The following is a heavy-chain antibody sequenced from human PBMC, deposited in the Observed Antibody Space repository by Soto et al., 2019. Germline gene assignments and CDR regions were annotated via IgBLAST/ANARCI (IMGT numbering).Heavy chain of an antibody. D-gene: IGHD3-22*01. CDR2: IAYDGSNA. V-gene: IGHV3-30-3*01. Sequence: QPGGSLRLICAASGVTFSNYDKHWVRQAPGKGLEWIAVIAYDGSNAYYADSVKGRFTISRDNSKNSLYLQMNSLRAEDTAVYYCARPYDSSGYYPLDYWGQGTLVTVSS. CDR3: ARPYDSSGYYPLDY. CDR1: GVTFSNYD. J-gene: IGHJ4*02.